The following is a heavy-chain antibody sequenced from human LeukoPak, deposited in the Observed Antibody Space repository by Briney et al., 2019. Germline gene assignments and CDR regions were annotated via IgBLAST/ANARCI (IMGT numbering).Heavy chain of an antibody. V-gene: IGHV5-51*01. J-gene: IGHJ4*02. D-gene: IGHD6-19*01. Sequence: TGESLKISCKGSGYSFTSYWIGWVRQMPGKGLEWMGIIYPGDSDTRYSPSFQGQVTISADKSISTAYLQWSSLKASDTAMYYCARQDGYSSGWSVPFDYWGQGTLVTVSS. CDR2: IYPGDSDT. CDR1: GYSFTSYW. CDR3: ARQDGYSSGWSVPFDY.